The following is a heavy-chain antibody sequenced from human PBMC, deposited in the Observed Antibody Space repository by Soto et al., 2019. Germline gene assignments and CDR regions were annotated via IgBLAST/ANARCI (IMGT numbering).Heavy chain of an antibody. Sequence: QVQLVQSGAEVRRPGSSVMVSCKSSGGIFRSNAINWVRQAPGQGLEWMGAIIPQFPTPYFAQKFQGRVTITADASTRTAYMALNSLRSDDTAVYFCARDAADTPMVYWGQGTLLTVSS. J-gene: IGHJ4*02. CDR3: ARDAADTPMVY. D-gene: IGHD5-18*01. CDR2: IIPQFPTP. V-gene: IGHV1-69*01. CDR1: GGIFRSNA.